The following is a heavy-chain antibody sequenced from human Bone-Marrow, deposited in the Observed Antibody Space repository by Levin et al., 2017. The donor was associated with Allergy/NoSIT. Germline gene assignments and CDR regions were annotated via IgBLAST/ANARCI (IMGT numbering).Heavy chain of an antibody. D-gene: IGHD5-24*01. CDR1: GDTFSYYT. Sequence: KISCKSSGDTFSYYTMNWVRQAPGQGLEWLGRVIPILGLANYTQKFQGRLTITADTSTSTAYMELTSLTSDDTAVYYCARLAEGQDGLRRSPMGMDVWGQGTTVTVS. CDR3: ARLAEGQDGLRRSPMGMDV. CDR2: VIPILGLA. J-gene: IGHJ6*02. V-gene: IGHV1-69*02.